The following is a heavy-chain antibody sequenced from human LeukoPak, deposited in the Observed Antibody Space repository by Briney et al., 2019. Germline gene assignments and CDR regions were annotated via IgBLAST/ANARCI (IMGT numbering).Heavy chain of an antibody. CDR2: IISNGGST. Sequence: GGSLRLSCSASGFTFSVYAIHWVRQAPGKGLEYVSTIISNGGSTYYADSVKGRFTISRDNSKHTVSLQMSSLRAEDTALYYCVKDGLAFCGGDCYSYFDYWGQGTLVTVSS. CDR1: GFTFSVYA. V-gene: IGHV3-64D*06. CDR3: VKDGLAFCGGDCYSYFDY. J-gene: IGHJ4*02. D-gene: IGHD2-21*02.